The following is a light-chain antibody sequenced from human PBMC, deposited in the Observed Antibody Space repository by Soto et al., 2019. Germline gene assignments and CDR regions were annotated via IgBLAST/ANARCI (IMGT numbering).Light chain of an antibody. CDR3: QQYGSSPFT. Sequence: EIVLTQSPGTLSLSPGERATLSCRASQSVSSNYLAWYQQKPGQAPRLLIYGASSRATGIPDRFSGSGSGTDSTLTISRLEPEDFAVYYCQQYGSSPFTFGGGTKVEIK. CDR1: QSVSSNY. CDR2: GAS. J-gene: IGKJ4*01. V-gene: IGKV3-20*01.